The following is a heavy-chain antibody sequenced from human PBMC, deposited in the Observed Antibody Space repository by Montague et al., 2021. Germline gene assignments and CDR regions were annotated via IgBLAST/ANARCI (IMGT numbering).Heavy chain of an antibody. Sequence: SLRLSCAASGFTFRTYGMNWVRQAPGKGLEWVSYITGSSSSIYYADSVRGRFTISRDKPKNSLYLQMNSLRDEDTAVYYCARDSYSSGWYSAEYFQHWGQGTLVTVSS. V-gene: IGHV3-48*02. J-gene: IGHJ1*01. CDR1: GFTFRTYG. D-gene: IGHD6-19*01. CDR2: ITGSSSSI. CDR3: ARDSYSSGWYSAEYFQH.